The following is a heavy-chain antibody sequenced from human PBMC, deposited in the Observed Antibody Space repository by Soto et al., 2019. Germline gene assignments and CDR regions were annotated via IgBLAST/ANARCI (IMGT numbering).Heavy chain of an antibody. D-gene: IGHD3-10*02. V-gene: IGHV1-3*01. CDR2: INAGNSKT. J-gene: IGHJ5*02. Sequence: VHFVQSGAEVKKPGASVKVSCKASGYTFSGHAIHWLRQAPGQRPEWLGWINAGNSKTYYSEKFEGRVTFTRDTVATTVNMELTSLTSEDTAVYYCGRDQSGTGYYVDWFDPWGQGTLVTVSS. CDR3: GRDQSGTGYYVDWFDP. CDR1: GYTFSGHA.